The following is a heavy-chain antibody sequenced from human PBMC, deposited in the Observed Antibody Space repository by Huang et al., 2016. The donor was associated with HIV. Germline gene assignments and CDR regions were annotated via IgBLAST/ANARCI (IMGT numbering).Heavy chain of an antibody. V-gene: IGHV2-5*02. J-gene: IGHJ4*02. Sequence: QITLKESGPMLVKPTQTLTLTCTFSGFSLSTSEVGVGWIRQPPGKALEWLALIYSDEDKRYRPALKSRLTITKDTSRNQVVLTMTNMDPVVTGTYYCAHSAFGTSGYYFRMHFDYWGQGALVTVSS. D-gene: IGHD3-22*01. CDR1: GFSLSTSEVG. CDR3: AHSAFGTSGYYFRMHFDY. CDR2: IYSDEDK.